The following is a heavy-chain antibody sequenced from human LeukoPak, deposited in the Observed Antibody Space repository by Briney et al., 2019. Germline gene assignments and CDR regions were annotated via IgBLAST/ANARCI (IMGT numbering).Heavy chain of an antibody. CDR3: AKSPVSSCRGSFCYPFDY. D-gene: IGHD2-15*01. CDR2: ISGSDDGT. J-gene: IGHJ4*02. Sequence: GGTLRLSCAASGFTFSTYAMSWVRQIPGKGLEWVSAISGSDDGTYYADSVKGRFTISRDNSRNTLYLQMNTMRAEDTAVYFCAKSPVSSCRGSFCYPFDYWGQGNLVTVSS. V-gene: IGHV3-23*01. CDR1: GFTFSTYA.